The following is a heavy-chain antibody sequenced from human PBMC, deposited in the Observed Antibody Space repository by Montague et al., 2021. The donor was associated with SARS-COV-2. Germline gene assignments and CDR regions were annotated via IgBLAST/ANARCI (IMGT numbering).Heavy chain of an antibody. D-gene: IGHD3-3*01. J-gene: IGHJ6*03. CDR3: ARDTRGFWSGFGYYYYMDV. V-gene: IGHV3-33*07. Sequence: SLRLSCAASGFTFNTYGMSWVRQAPGTGLEWVAFIWYDGSNKYHSESVKGRFTISKDNSKNTLYLQMNSLRAEDTAVYYCARDTRGFWSGFGYYYYMDVCGKGTTVTVSS. CDR2: IWYDGSNK. CDR1: GFTFNTYG.